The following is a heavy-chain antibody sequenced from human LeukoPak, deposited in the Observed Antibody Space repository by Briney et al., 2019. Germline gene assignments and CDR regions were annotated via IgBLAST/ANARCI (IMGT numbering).Heavy chain of an antibody. CDR3: ARESSNGWFDP. D-gene: IGHD2-8*01. Sequence: GASVKVSCKTSGYTFSRSGISWVRQAPGQGLEWMGWISGYDGNTNYPQRLQGRVTIATDTSTSTAYMELRNLRSDDTAVYYCARESSNGWFDPWGQGTLVTVSS. V-gene: IGHV1-18*01. J-gene: IGHJ5*02. CDR2: ISGYDGNT. CDR1: GYTFSRSG.